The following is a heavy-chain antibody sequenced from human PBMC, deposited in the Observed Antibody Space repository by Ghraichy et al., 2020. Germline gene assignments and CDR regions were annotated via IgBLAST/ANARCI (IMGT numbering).Heavy chain of an antibody. D-gene: IGHD6-13*01. CDR3: ARDLPPYSSSWLQGDV. CDR2: IYYSGST. J-gene: IGHJ6*02. V-gene: IGHV4-59*01. CDR1: GVSISSYY. Sequence: SQTLSLTCTVSGVSISSYYWSWIRQPPGKGLEWIGYIYYSGSTNYNPSLKSRVTISLNTSKNQFSLKLSSVTAADTAVYYCARDLPPYSSSWLQGDVWGQGTTVTVSS.